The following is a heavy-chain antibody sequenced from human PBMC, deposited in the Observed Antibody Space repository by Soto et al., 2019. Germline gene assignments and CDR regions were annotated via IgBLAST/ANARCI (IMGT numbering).Heavy chain of an antibody. V-gene: IGHV3-23*01. D-gene: IGHD6-19*01. Sequence: GGSLRLSCAASGFTFSSYAMSWVRQAPGKGLEWVSAISGSGGSTYYADSVKGRFTISRDNSKNTLYLQMNSLRAEDTAVYYCAKDISSRLSGSRKYRLVPEYYYYYYMDVWGKGTTVTVSS. CDR2: ISGSGGST. CDR3: AKDISSRLSGSRKYRLVPEYYYYYYMDV. J-gene: IGHJ6*03. CDR1: GFTFSSYA.